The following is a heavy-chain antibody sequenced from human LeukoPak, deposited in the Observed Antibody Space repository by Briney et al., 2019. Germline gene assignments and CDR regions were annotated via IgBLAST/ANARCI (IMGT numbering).Heavy chain of an antibody. CDR3: ARSGADYYYSSGYYLDY. V-gene: IGHV1-69*02. Sequence: SVKVSCKASGGTFSSYTISWVRQAPGQGLEWMGRIIPILGIANYAQKFQGRVTITADKSTSTAYMELSSLRSEDTAVYYCARSGADYYYSSGYYLDYWGQGTLVTVSS. CDR2: IIPILGIA. J-gene: IGHJ4*02. D-gene: IGHD3-22*01. CDR1: GGTFSSYT.